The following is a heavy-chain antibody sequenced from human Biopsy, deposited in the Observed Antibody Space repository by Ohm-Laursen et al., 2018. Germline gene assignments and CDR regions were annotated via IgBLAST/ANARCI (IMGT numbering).Heavy chain of an antibody. D-gene: IGHD1-1*01. CDR2: FAPENGKT. CDR1: GYTLTELS. Sequence: SVNVSCKVSGYTLTELSMHWVRQVPGKGLEWMGGFAPENGKTVYAQNFQARVSLTEDTSTDTAYMELRSLRSEDTAVYYCAADINVWNVNYWGQGTQVTVSS. CDR3: AADINVWNVNY. J-gene: IGHJ4*02. V-gene: IGHV1-24*01.